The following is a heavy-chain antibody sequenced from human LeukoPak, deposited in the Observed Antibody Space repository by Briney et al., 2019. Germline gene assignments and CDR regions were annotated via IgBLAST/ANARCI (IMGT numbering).Heavy chain of an antibody. CDR2: IYASGNT. V-gene: IGHV4-4*07. J-gene: IGHJ3*02. CDR3: ASYGGNSGNAFDI. D-gene: IGHD4-23*01. CDR1: GGSISSYC. Sequence: KPSETLSLTCTASGGSISSYCWSWVRQAAGKGLEWIGRIYASGNTNYNPNTKSRVAMSVPTSQNTFPLTLRSVNAADWAVYYCASYGGNSGNAFDIWGQGTMVTVSS.